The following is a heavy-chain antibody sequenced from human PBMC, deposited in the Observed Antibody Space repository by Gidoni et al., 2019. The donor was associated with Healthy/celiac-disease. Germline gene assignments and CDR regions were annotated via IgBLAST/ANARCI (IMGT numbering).Heavy chain of an antibody. Sequence: EVQLVESGGGLVQPGGSLRLSCAASGFTFSSYCMHWVRQAPGKGLVWVSRINSDGSSTSYADSVKGRFTISRDNAKNTLYLQMNSLRAEDTAVYYCARGPEVYYDFWSGYYRPDYNWFDPWGQGTLVTVSS. CDR2: INSDGSST. V-gene: IGHV3-74*01. CDR3: ARGPEVYYDFWSGYYRPDYNWFDP. CDR1: GFTFSSYC. D-gene: IGHD3-3*01. J-gene: IGHJ5*02.